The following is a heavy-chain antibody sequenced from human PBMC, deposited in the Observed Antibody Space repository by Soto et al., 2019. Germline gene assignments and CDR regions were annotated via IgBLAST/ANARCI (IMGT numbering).Heavy chain of an antibody. Sequence: GGSLRLACAASGLSFRSNGMNWVRQAPGKGLEWVAVIWYDGSNKYYADSVKGRFTISRDNSKNTLYLQVNRRRAEDTAVYYCARELYSSADYWGQGTLVTVSS. J-gene: IGHJ4*02. CDR3: ARELYSSADY. D-gene: IGHD6-25*01. CDR2: IWYDGSNK. CDR1: GLSFRSNG. V-gene: IGHV3-33*01.